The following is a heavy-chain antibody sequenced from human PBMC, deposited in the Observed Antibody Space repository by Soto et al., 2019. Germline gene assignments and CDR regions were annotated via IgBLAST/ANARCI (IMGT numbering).Heavy chain of an antibody. CDR2: ISSSSSYI. V-gene: IGHV3-21*01. Sequence: PGGSLRLSCAASGFTFSSYSMNWVRQAPGKGLEWVSSISSSSSYIYYADSVKGRFTISRDNAKNSLYLQMNSLRAEDTAVYYCARDRGYCSGGSCYSYGMDVWGQGTTVTVS. CDR1: GFTFSSYS. D-gene: IGHD2-15*01. CDR3: ARDRGYCSGGSCYSYGMDV. J-gene: IGHJ6*02.